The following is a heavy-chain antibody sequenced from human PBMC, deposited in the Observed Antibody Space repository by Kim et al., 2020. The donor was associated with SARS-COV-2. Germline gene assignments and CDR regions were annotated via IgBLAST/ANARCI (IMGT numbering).Heavy chain of an antibody. V-gene: IGHV3-33*01. D-gene: IGHD4-17*01. CDR1: GFTFSSYG. Sequence: GGSLRLSCAASGFTFSSYGMHWVRQAPGKGLEWVAVIWYDGSNKYYADSVKGRFTISRDNSKNTLYLQMNSLRAEDTAVYYCARDRPVTDDVFDIWGQGTLGPLS. CDR2: IWYDGSNK. CDR3: ARDRPVTDDVFDI. J-gene: IGHJ3*02.